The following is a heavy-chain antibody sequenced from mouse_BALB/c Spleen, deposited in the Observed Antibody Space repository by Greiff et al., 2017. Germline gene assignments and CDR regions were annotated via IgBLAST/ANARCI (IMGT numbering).Heavy chain of an antibody. Sequence: EVQLVESGGGLVQPGGSRKLSCAASGFTFSSFGMHWVRQAPEKGLEWVAYISSGSSTIYYADTVKGRFTISRDNPKNTLFLQMTSLRSEDTAMYYCARGRPGYFDYWGQGTTLTVSS. CDR1: GFTFSSFG. CDR3: ARGRPGYFDY. J-gene: IGHJ2*01. V-gene: IGHV5-17*02. CDR2: ISSGSSTI.